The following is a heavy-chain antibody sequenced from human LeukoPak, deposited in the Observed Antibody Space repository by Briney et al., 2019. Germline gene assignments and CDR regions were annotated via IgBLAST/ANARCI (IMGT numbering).Heavy chain of an antibody. V-gene: IGHV3-30*18. CDR2: ISYDGSNK. Sequence: QSGRYLRLSCAASGFTFSSYGMHWVRQAPGKGLEWVAVISYDGSNKYYADSVKGRFTISRDNSKNTLYLQMNSLRAEDTAVYYCGNWFDPWGQGTLVTVSS. J-gene: IGHJ5*02. CDR3: GNWFDP. CDR1: GFTFSSYG.